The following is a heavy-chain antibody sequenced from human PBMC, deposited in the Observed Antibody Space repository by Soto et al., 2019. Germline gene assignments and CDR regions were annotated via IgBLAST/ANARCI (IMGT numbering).Heavy chain of an antibody. CDR2: VNPNTGVT. V-gene: IGHV1-2*02. Sequence: SXKVSFKASVYTXSAFYMDWVRQAPGQGLGWMGWVNPNTGVTKYAQKFQGRFTRTRDTSINKAYMELSVLTSDDTAVYYCTTLRLDPWGQGTLGTVS. J-gene: IGHJ5*02. CDR1: VYTXSAFY. CDR3: TTLRLDP. D-gene: IGHD3-9*01.